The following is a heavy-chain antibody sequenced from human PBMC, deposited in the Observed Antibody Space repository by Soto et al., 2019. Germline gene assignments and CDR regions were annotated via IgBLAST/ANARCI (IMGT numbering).Heavy chain of an antibody. CDR3: ARDSGPRGYDAFDI. D-gene: IGHD2-8*02. J-gene: IGHJ3*02. CDR2: IKQDGSEN. Sequence: EVQVVESGGGLVQPGGSLRLSCAASGFTISNYWMTRVRQAPGKGLEWVANIKQDGSENFYVDSVKGRFTISRDNAKNSLYLQMNSLRAEDTAVYYCARDSGPRGYDAFDIWGQGTMVTVSS. CDR1: GFTISNYW. V-gene: IGHV3-7*04.